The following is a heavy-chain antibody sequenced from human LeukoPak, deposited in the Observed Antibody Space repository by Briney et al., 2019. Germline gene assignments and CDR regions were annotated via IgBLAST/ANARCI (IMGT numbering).Heavy chain of an antibody. D-gene: IGHD3-10*01. CDR3: ARTVLLWFGELTPPSDY. Sequence: GGSLRLSCAASGFTVSSNYMSWVRQAPGKGLEWVSVIYSGGSTYYADSVEGRFTISRDNPKNTLYLQMNSLRAEDTAVYYCARTVLLWFGELTPPSDYWGQGTLVTVSS. CDR1: GFTVSSNY. J-gene: IGHJ4*02. V-gene: IGHV3-66*01. CDR2: IYSGGST.